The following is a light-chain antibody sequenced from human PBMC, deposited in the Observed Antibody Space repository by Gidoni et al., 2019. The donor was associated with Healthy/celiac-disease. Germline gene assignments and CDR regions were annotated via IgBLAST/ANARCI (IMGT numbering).Light chain of an antibody. CDR2: VNS. V-gene: IGLV1-40*01. Sequence: QSVLTQPPSVSGAPGQRVTISCTGSSSNIGAGYDVHWYQQLPGTAPKRLIYVNSNRPSGVPDRFSGSKSGTSASLSITVLQAEDEADYYCQSYDSSLSGVFGTGTKVTVL. CDR3: QSYDSSLSGV. CDR1: SSNIGAGYD. J-gene: IGLJ1*01.